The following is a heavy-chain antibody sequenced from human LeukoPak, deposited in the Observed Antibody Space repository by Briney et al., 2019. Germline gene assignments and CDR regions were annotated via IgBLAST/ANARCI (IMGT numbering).Heavy chain of an antibody. D-gene: IGHD6-13*01. CDR2: IYTSGST. V-gene: IGHV4-4*07. CDR3: ARESAAVGTIDY. Sequence: PSETLSLTCTVSGGSISSYYWSWIRQPAGKGLGWIGRIYTSGSTNYNPSLKSRVTMSVDTSKNQFSLKLSSVTAADTAVYYCARESAAVGTIDYWGQGTLVTVSS. CDR1: GGSISSYY. J-gene: IGHJ4*02.